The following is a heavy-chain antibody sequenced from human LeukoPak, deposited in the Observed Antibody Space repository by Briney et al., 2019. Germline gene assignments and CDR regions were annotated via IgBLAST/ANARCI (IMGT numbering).Heavy chain of an antibody. V-gene: IGHV1-3*01. CDR3: AREYSSGWSSFDY. D-gene: IGHD6-19*01. CDR2: INAGNGNT. CDR1: GYTFTGYY. J-gene: IGHJ4*02. Sequence: ASVKVSCKASGYTFTGYYVHWVRQAPGQRLEWMGWINAGNGNTKYSQKFQGRVTITRDTSASTAYMELSSLRSEDTAVYYCAREYSSGWSSFDYWGQGTLVTVSS.